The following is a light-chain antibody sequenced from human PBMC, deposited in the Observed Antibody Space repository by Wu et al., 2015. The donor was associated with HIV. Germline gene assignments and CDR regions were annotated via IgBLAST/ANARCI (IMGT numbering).Light chain of an antibody. J-gene: IGKJ2*01. CDR1: QSVSSSY. V-gene: IGKV3-20*01. CDR2: GTS. CDR3: QQYNNSPIT. Sequence: EIVLTQSPGTLSLSPGERATLSCGASQSVSSSYLAWYQQKIGQAPRLLIYGTSSRATGIPDRFSGSGFGTDFTLTISRLEPEGFAVYFCQQYNNSPITFGQGTRLEIK.